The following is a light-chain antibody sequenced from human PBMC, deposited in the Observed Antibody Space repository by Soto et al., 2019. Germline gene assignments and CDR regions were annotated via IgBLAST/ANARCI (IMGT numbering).Light chain of an antibody. CDR1: QSISSW. V-gene: IGKV1-5*01. J-gene: IGKJ1*01. CDR3: QRYASYWA. CDR2: DAS. Sequence: DIELIQVASIPSASKGDRVTITCRASQSISSWLAWYQQKPGKAPKLLIYDASSLESGVPSRFSGSGSGTEFTLTISSLQPDDFATYCSQRYASYWAFGQGTKVDIK.